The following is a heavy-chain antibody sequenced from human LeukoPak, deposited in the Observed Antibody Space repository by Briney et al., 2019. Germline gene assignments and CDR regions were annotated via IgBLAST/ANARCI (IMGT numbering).Heavy chain of an antibody. Sequence: KASETLSLTCTVSGGSISSSSYYWGWIRQPPGKGLEWIGSIYYSGSTYYNPSLKSRVTISVDTSKNQFSLKLSSVTAADTAVYYCATHILYSGYGSVDPWGQGTLVTVSS. CDR3: ATHILYSGYGSVDP. V-gene: IGHV4-39*01. J-gene: IGHJ5*02. CDR2: IYYSGST. CDR1: GGSISSSSYY. D-gene: IGHD5-12*01.